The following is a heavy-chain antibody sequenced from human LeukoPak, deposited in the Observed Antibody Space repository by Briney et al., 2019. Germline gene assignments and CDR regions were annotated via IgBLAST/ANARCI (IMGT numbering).Heavy chain of an antibody. CDR1: GDSVSSNSAA. D-gene: IGHD3-10*01. CDR2: TYYRSKWYN. V-gene: IGHV6-1*01. Sequence: SQTLSLTCAISGDSVSSNSAAWNWIRQSPSRGLEWLGRTYYRSKWYNDYAVSVKSRITINPDTSKNQFSLQLNSVTPEDTAVYYCARDQYDTMVRGHKGYYFDYWGQGTLVTVSS. CDR3: ARDQYDTMVRGHKGYYFDY. J-gene: IGHJ4*02.